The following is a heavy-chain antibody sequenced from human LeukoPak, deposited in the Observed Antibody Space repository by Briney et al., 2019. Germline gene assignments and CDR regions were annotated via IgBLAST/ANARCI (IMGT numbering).Heavy chain of an antibody. Sequence: GGSLRLSCAASGFTFSSYAMHWVRQAPGKGLEWVAVISYDGSNKYYADSVKGRFTISRDNSKNTLYLQMNSLRAEDTAVYYCARAVPGSGYFQHWGQGTLVTVSS. CDR1: GFTFSSYA. CDR2: ISYDGSNK. CDR3: ARAVPGSGYFQH. V-gene: IGHV3-30-3*01. D-gene: IGHD6-19*01. J-gene: IGHJ1*01.